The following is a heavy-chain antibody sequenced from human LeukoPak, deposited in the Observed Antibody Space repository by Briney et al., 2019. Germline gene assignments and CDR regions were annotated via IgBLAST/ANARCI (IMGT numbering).Heavy chain of an antibody. CDR2: IKPDGSEK. D-gene: IGHD4-23*01. CDR3: AKDHYGGGL. Sequence: SGGSLRLSCAASGFTSSSYWMSWVRQAPGKGLEWVANIKPDGSEKQYVDSVRGRFTISRDNARNSLYLQMNSLRAEDTAVYYCAKDHYGGGLWGQGALVTVSS. CDR1: GFTSSSYW. J-gene: IGHJ4*02. V-gene: IGHV3-7*04.